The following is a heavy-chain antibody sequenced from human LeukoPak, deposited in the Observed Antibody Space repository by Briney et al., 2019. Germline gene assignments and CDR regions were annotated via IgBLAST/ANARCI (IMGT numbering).Heavy chain of an antibody. V-gene: IGHV3-48*03. J-gene: IGHJ4*02. CDR1: GFTFSSYE. CDR2: ISSGGTTI. CDR3: ARDPGSSGWYLFDY. D-gene: IGHD6-19*01. Sequence: PGGSLGLSCAASGFTFSSYEMNWVRQALGKGLEWVSYISSGGTTIRYADSVKGRFTISRDDAKNSLYLQMNSLRAEDTAIYYCARDPGSSGWYLFDYWGQGVLVTVSS.